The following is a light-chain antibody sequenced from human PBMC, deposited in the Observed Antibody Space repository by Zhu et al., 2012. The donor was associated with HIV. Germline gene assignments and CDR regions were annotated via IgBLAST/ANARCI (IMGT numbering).Light chain of an antibody. Sequence: EIVMTQSPATLSVSPGETATLSCRASHSVSSTLAWYQQKPGQAPRLLIYGAFTRATGIPARFSGRGSGTEFTLTISSLQSEDFAVYYCQQYSDWPXTFGGGTKVGSN. J-gene: IGKJ4*01. CDR2: GAF. V-gene: IGKV3-15*01. CDR3: QQYSDWPXT. CDR1: HSVSST.